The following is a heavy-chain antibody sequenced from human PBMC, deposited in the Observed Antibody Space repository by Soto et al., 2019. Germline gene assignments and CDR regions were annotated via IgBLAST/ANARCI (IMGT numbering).Heavy chain of an antibody. Sequence: PSETLSLTCTVSGGSISSSYYYWGWIRQPPGKGLEWIGSISYSGSTYYNPSLKTRVTISVDTSKNQFSLKLSSVTAADTAVYYCANYYYDTSGYYYVPGVYWGQGTLVTVSS. D-gene: IGHD3-22*01. J-gene: IGHJ4*02. CDR2: ISYSGST. CDR3: ANYYYDTSGYYYVPGVY. CDR1: GGSISSSYYY. V-gene: IGHV4-39*01.